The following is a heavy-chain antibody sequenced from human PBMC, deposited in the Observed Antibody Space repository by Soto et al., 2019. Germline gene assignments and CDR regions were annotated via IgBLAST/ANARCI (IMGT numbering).Heavy chain of an antibody. CDR2: VSYDGGTK. Sequence: VQLVESGGGVVQPGGSLRLSCAASGFTLSSHGMQWVRQAPGKGLEWVAVVSYDGGTKYYADSVKGRFTISRDNSKNTLYLKMNSLRAEDTAVYYCVKEFGVAGSSYEDFFDYWGQGTLVTVSS. CDR1: GFTLSSHG. CDR3: VKEFGVAGSSYEDFFDY. J-gene: IGHJ4*02. D-gene: IGHD5-18*01. V-gene: IGHV3-30*18.